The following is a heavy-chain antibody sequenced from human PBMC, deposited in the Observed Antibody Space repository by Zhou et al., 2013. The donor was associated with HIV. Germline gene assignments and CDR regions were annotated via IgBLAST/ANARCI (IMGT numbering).Heavy chain of an antibody. Sequence: QVQLVQSGAEVKKPGSSVKVSCKASGGTFSSYAISWVRQAPGQGLEWMGRIIPIFGTANYAQEFQGRVTITADKSTSTAYMELSSLRSEDTAVYYCARFXLYCSGGSCYDNWFDPGAREPWSPSPQ. CDR2: IIPIFGTA. CDR1: GGTFSSYA. D-gene: IGHD2-15*01. V-gene: IGHV1-69*14. J-gene: IGHJ5*02. CDR3: ARFXLYCSGGSCYDNWFDP.